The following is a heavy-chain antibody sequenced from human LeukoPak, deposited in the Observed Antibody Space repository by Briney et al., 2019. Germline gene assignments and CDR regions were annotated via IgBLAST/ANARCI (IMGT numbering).Heavy chain of an antibody. J-gene: IGHJ4*02. CDR1: GGTFSSYA. Sequence: SVKVSYKASGGTFSSYAISWVRQAPGQGLEWMGGIIPIFGTANYAQKFQGRVTITADESTSTAYMELSSLRSEDTAVYYCATSYSSSSGCNYWGQGTLVTVSS. V-gene: IGHV1-69*13. CDR3: ATSYSSSSGCNY. CDR2: IIPIFGTA. D-gene: IGHD6-6*01.